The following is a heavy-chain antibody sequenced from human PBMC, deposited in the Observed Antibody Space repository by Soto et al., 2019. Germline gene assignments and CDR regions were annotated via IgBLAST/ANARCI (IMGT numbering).Heavy chain of an antibody. CDR1: GYSFTSYW. V-gene: IGHV5-10-1*01. CDR3: ARPLGGSYHYYYYGMDV. D-gene: IGHD1-26*01. CDR2: IDPSDSYT. J-gene: IGHJ6*02. Sequence: GESLKISCKGSGYSFTSYWISWVRQMPGKGLEWMGRIDPSDSYTNYSPSFQGHVTISADKSISTAYLQWSSLEASDTAMYYCARPLGGSYHYYYYGMDVWGQGTTVTVS.